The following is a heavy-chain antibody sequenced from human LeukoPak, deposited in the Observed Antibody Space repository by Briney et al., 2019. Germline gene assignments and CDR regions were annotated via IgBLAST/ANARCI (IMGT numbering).Heavy chain of an antibody. CDR2: ITWNSRVK. CDR1: GFTFDNFA. V-gene: IGHV3-9*01. J-gene: IGHJ5*01. D-gene: IGHD5-12*01. Sequence: GGSLRLSCAASGFTFDNFAMHWVRQAPGKGLEWVSGITWNSRVKTYTPSVKGRFTISRDNAKNSLDLQMSSLRPEDTALYYCVKDKHRDGYTYGAYDSWGQGTLITVSS. CDR3: VKDKHRDGYTYGAYDS.